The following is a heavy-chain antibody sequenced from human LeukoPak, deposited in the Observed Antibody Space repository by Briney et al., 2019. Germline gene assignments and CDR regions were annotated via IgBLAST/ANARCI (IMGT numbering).Heavy chain of an antibody. J-gene: IGHJ4*02. CDR3: TRLVGAND. D-gene: IGHD1-26*01. V-gene: IGHV3-72*01. Sequence: PGGSLRLSCAASGFTFSDHAMDWVRQAPGKGLEWVCRIRNKANCYTTEYAASVQGSFTVSRDDSKNSLYLQMNSMKTEDTAVYYCTRLVGANDWGQGTLVTVSS. CDR1: GFTFSDHA. CDR2: IRNKANCYTT.